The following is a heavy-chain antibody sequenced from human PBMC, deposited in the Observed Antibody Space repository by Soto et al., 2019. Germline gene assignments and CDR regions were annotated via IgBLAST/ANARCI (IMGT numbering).Heavy chain of an antibody. J-gene: IGHJ4*02. D-gene: IGHD3-10*01. CDR3: ARGDLGPTRRFGELYLDY. V-gene: IGHV1-3*01. CDR1: GYTFTSYA. CDR2: INAGNGNT. Sequence: QVQLVQSGAEVKKPGASVKVSCKASGYTFTSYAMHWVRQAPGQRLEWMGWINAGNGNTKYSQKFQGRVTITRDTSASTAYMELSSLRSEDTAVYYCARGDLGPTRRFGELYLDYWGQGTLVTVSS.